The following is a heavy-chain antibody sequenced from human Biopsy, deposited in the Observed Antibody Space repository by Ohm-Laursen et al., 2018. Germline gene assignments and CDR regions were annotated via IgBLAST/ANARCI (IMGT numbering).Heavy chain of an antibody. Sequence: TLSLTCTVSGGSISSNYYYWGWIRQPPGKGLEWIGEINHSGRTNYNPSLKSRVTISVDTSKNQFSLRLIYVTAADTAVYYCARMPHFDYWGQEILVTVSS. J-gene: IGHJ4*02. CDR3: ARMPHFDY. CDR2: INHSGRT. D-gene: IGHD2-2*01. CDR1: GGSISSNYYY. V-gene: IGHV4-39*07.